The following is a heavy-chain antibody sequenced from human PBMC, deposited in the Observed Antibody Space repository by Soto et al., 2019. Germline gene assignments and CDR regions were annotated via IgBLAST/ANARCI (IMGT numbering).Heavy chain of an antibody. Sequence: SETLSLTCTVSGGSISSSSYYWGWIRQPPGKGLEWIGSIYYSGSTYYNPSLKSRVTISVDTSKNQFSLKLSSVTAADTAVYYRARQCSPPPLYYYGMDFCGQGTTVTVSS. V-gene: IGHV4-39*01. CDR3: ARQCSPPPLYYYGMDF. D-gene: IGHD2-15*01. CDR1: GGSISSSSYY. J-gene: IGHJ6*02. CDR2: IYYSGST.